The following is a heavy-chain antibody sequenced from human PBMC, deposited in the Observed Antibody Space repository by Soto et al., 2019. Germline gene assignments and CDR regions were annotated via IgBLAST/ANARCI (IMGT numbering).Heavy chain of an antibody. CDR1: GGSISSGGYY. CDR3: AREVGYSYGRETNWFDP. Sequence: PSETLSLTCTVSGGSISSGGYYWSWIRQHPGKGLEWIGYIYYSGSTYYNPSLKSRVTISVDTSKNQFSLKLSSVTAADTAVYYCAREVGYSYGRETNWFDPWGQGTLVTVSS. CDR2: IYYSGST. V-gene: IGHV4-31*03. J-gene: IGHJ5*02. D-gene: IGHD5-18*01.